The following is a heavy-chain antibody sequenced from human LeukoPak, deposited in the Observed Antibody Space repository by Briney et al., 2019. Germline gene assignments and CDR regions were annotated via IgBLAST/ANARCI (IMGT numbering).Heavy chain of an antibody. Sequence: GRSLRLSCAASGFTFSSYGMHWVRQAPGKGLEWVAVIWYDGSNKYYVDSVKGRFTISRDNSKNTLYLQMNSLRAEDTAVYYCARDRGALLGGCYFDYWGQGTVVTVSS. J-gene: IGHJ4*02. D-gene: IGHD3-16*01. CDR3: ARDRGALLGGCYFDY. CDR1: GFTFSSYG. V-gene: IGHV3-33*08. CDR2: IWYDGSNK.